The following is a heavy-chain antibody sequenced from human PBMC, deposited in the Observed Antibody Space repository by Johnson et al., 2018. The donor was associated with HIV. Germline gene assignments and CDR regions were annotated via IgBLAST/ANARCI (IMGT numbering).Heavy chain of an antibody. D-gene: IGHD6-13*01. Sequence: VQLVESGGGVVQPGRSLRLSCAASGFTVSSNYMSWVRQAPGKGLEWVSVIYSGGSTYYADSVKGRFTISRDNSKNSLYPQMNSLRAEDTAVYYCAKDMGSSWYDPWDAFDIWGQGTVVTVSS. CDR1: GFTVSSNY. V-gene: IGHV3-66*01. CDR3: AKDMGSSWYDPWDAFDI. J-gene: IGHJ3*02. CDR2: IYSGGST.